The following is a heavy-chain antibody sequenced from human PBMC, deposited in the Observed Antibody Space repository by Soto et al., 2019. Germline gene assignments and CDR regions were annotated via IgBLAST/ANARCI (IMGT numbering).Heavy chain of an antibody. V-gene: IGHV4-4*02. CDR1: GGSLSSSNW. CDR3: ARPYYYYGTDV. CDR2: ISQSGNT. Sequence: SETLSLTCAVSGGSLSSSNWWSWVRQPPGKGLEWIGEISQSGNTKYNTSLKSRLTISIDKSKNQFSLNLSSVTAADTAVYHCARPYYYYGTDVWGQGTTVTVSS. J-gene: IGHJ6*02.